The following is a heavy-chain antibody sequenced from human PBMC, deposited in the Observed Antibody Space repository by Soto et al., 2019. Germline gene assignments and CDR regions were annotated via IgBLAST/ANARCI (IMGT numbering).Heavy chain of an antibody. V-gene: IGHV3-30*18. CDR3: AKGRGKSGYDYTPLMDV. CDR2: ISYDGSNK. D-gene: IGHD5-12*01. CDR1: GFTFSSYG. J-gene: IGHJ6*03. Sequence: GGSLRLSCAASGFTFSSYGMHWVRQAPGKGLEWVAVISYDGSNKYYADSVKGRFTISRDNSKNTLYLQMNSLRAEDTAVYYCAKGRGKSGYDYTPLMDVWGKGTTVTVSS.